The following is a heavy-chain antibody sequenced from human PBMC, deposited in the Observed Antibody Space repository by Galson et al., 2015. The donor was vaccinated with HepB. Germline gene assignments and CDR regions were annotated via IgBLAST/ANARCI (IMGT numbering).Heavy chain of an antibody. J-gene: IGHJ5*02. V-gene: IGHV1-24*01. CDR2: FDPKDGET. D-gene: IGHD3-10*01. CDR3: ATGRLKNYGFDWFDP. CDR1: GYTLTELS. Sequence: SVKVSCKVSGYTLTELSMHWVRQAPGKGLEWMGGFDPKDGETIYAQKFQGRVTMTEDTSTDTAYMELSSLRSEDTAVYYCATGRLKNYGFDWFDPWGQGTLVTVSS.